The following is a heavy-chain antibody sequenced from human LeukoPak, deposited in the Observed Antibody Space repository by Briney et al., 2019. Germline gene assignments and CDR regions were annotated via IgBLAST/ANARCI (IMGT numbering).Heavy chain of an antibody. Sequence: PSETLSLTCTVSGGSISSYYWSWIRQPAGKGLEWIGRIYTSGSTNYNPSLKSRVTMSVDTSKNQFSLRLSSVTAADTAVYYCARDGYCSGGSCYSVYYYYYYMDVWGKGTTVTVSS. V-gene: IGHV4-4*07. D-gene: IGHD2-15*01. CDR1: GGSISSYY. CDR2: IYTSGST. CDR3: ARDGYCSGGSCYSVYYYYYYMDV. J-gene: IGHJ6*03.